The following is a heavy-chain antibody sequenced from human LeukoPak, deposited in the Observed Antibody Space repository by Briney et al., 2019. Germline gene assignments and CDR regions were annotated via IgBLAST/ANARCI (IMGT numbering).Heavy chain of an antibody. CDR1: GFSFSNYY. D-gene: IGHD1-26*01. CDR2: ISTSGGST. CDR3: AKDGGIVGAMDAFDI. V-gene: IGHV3-23*01. Sequence: GGSLRLPCAVSGFSFSNYYMSWVRQAPGKGLEWVSAISTSGGSTYYADSVKGRFTISRDNSKNTVYLQMNSLRAEDTAVYYCAKDGGIVGAMDAFDIWGQGTMVAVSS. J-gene: IGHJ3*02.